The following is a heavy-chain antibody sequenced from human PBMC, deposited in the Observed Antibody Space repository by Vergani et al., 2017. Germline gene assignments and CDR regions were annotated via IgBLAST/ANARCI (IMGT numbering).Heavy chain of an antibody. J-gene: IGHJ3*02. CDR1: GGSISSSSYY. V-gene: IGHV4-39*07. Sequence: QLQLQESGPGLVKPSETLSLTCTVSGGSISSSSYYWGWIRQPPGKGLEWIGSIYYSGSTNYNPSLKSRVTISVDTSKNQFSLKLSSVTAADTAVYYCARHDYGDYGVLEDDAFDIWGQGTMVTVSS. D-gene: IGHD4-17*01. CDR2: IYYSGST. CDR3: ARHDYGDYGVLEDDAFDI.